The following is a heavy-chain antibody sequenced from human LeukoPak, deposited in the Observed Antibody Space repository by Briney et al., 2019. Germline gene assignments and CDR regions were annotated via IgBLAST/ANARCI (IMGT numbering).Heavy chain of an antibody. D-gene: IGHD7-27*01. CDR1: GDSISIYY. CDR2: IYNSGST. V-gene: IGHV4-4*08. CDR3: ARDGTGGYFDY. Sequence: SETLSLTCSVSGDSISIYYWSWIRQPPGKGLEWIGYIYNSGSTNYNPSLKSRVTISVDTSKNQFSLKLSSVTAADTAVYYCARDGTGGYFDYWGQGTLVTVSS. J-gene: IGHJ4*02.